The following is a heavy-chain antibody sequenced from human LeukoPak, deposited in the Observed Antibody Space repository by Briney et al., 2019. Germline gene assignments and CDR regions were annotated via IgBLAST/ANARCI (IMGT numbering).Heavy chain of an antibody. CDR2: ISSSGSTI. CDR1: GFTFSSYE. Sequence: GGSLRLSCAASGFTFSSYEMTWVRQAPGKGLEWVSYISSSGSTIYYADSVKGRFTISRDNAKNSLYLQMNSLRAEDTAVYYCAELGITMIGGVWGKGTTVTVSS. V-gene: IGHV3-48*03. J-gene: IGHJ6*04. D-gene: IGHD3-10*02. CDR3: AELGITMIGGV.